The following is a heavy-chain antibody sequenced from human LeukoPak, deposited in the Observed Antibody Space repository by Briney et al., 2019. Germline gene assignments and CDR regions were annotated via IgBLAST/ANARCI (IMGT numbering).Heavy chain of an antibody. CDR1: GFTFGDYA. CDR2: ITGEGDIT. Sequence: GGSLRLSCAASGFTFGDYAMHWVRQPPGKGLEWHSIITGEGDITYHADSVKGRFTISRDNNENSLYLQMNSLRTEDTALYYCAKDIPTGDYVFDSCGQGTLVIVS. D-gene: IGHD4-17*01. CDR3: AKDIPTGDYVFDS. J-gene: IGHJ4*02. V-gene: IGHV3-43*02.